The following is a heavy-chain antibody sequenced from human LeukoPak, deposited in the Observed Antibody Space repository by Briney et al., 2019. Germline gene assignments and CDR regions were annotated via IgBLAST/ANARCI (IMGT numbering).Heavy chain of an antibody. D-gene: IGHD3-22*01. V-gene: IGHV4-59*01. J-gene: IGHJ4*02. Sequence: SETLSLTCTVSGGSISSYYWSWIRQPPGKGLECIGYIYYSGTTNYNPSLKSRVTISVDTSKNQFSLKPSSVTAADTAVYYCARRQYYYDSSGYYYYFDYWGQGTLVTVSS. CDR3: ARRQYYYDSSGYYYYFDY. CDR2: IYYSGTT. CDR1: GGSISSYY.